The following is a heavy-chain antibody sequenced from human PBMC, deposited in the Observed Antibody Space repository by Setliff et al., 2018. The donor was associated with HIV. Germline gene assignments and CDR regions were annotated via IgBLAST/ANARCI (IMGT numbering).Heavy chain of an antibody. CDR2: IIPIFGTA. V-gene: IGHV1-69*05. Sequence: SVKVSCKASGDTLSIHPISWVRQAPGRGLDWMGGIIPIFGTANYAQKFQGRVTMTRDTSTSTVYMELSSLRSEDTAVYYCARELGYSSSSGPFDYWGQGTLVTVSS. J-gene: IGHJ4*02. CDR1: GDTLSIHP. D-gene: IGHD6-13*01. CDR3: ARELGYSSSSGPFDY.